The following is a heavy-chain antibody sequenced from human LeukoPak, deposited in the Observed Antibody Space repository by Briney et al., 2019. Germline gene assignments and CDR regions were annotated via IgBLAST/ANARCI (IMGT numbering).Heavy chain of an antibody. V-gene: IGHV3-64D*09. D-gene: IGHD6-6*01. CDR3: VKGLYSSSKNWFDP. Sequence: GGSLRLSCSASGFAFSDYAMHWVRQAPGKGLEYVSSVSSNGGSTYYADSVKGRFTISRDNSNNMMYLQMSGLSAEDTAVYYCVKGLYSSSKNWFDPWGQGTLVTVSS. J-gene: IGHJ5*02. CDR1: GFAFSDYA. CDR2: VSSNGGST.